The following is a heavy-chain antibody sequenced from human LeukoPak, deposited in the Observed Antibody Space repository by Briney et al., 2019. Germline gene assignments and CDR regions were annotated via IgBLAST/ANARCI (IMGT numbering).Heavy chain of an antibody. J-gene: IGHJ4*02. D-gene: IGHD6-13*01. CDR2: ISPSGPDT. Sequence: SGGSLRLSCAASGFTFNSYAMSWVRQAPGKGLEWVSAISPSGPDTYYADSVKGRFTISRDNSKNTLYLQMNSLRAEDTAVYYCAKDAAGPEYWGQGTLVTVSS. CDR3: AKDAAGPEY. V-gene: IGHV3-23*01. CDR1: GFTFNSYA.